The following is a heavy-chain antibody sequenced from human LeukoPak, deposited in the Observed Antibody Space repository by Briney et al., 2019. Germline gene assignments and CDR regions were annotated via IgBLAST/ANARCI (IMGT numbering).Heavy chain of an antibody. Sequence: PSETLSLTCAVYGGSFSGYYWSWIRQPPGKGLEWIGEINHSGSTNYNPSLKSRVTISVDTSKNQFSLKLSSVTAADTAVYYCARDHDFWSGYSWVPADWFDPWGQGTLVTVSS. J-gene: IGHJ5*02. CDR2: INHSGST. D-gene: IGHD3-3*01. CDR1: GGSFSGYY. V-gene: IGHV4-34*01. CDR3: ARDHDFWSGYSWVPADWFDP.